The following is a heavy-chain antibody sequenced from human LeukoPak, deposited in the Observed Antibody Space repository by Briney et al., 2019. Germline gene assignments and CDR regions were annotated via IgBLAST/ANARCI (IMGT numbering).Heavy chain of an antibody. J-gene: IGHJ4*02. CDR1: GFSVSDNY. Sequence: GGSLRLSCIASGFSVSDNYMSWVRQTPGEGLVWVSVIFGGSTYYADSVKRRFTISRDNSKNTLYLRMAILRAEDTAVYYCVKEARGTTVYYWGQGTLVTVSS. V-gene: IGHV3-66*01. CDR3: VKEARGTTVYY. CDR2: IFGGST. D-gene: IGHD4-17*01.